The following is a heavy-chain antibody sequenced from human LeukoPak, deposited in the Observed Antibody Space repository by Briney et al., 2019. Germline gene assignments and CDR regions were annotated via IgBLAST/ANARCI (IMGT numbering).Heavy chain of an antibody. CDR2: IWYDGSNK. Sequence: QPGGSLRLSCAASGFTFSSYGMHWVRQAPGKGLEWVAVIWYDGSNKYYADSVKGRFTISRDNSKNTLYLQMNSLRAEDTAVYYCARDSLPQYSSSWYGKWFDPWGQGTLVTVSS. CDR3: ARDSLPQYSSSWYGKWFDP. D-gene: IGHD6-13*01. J-gene: IGHJ5*02. CDR1: GFTFSSYG. V-gene: IGHV3-33*01.